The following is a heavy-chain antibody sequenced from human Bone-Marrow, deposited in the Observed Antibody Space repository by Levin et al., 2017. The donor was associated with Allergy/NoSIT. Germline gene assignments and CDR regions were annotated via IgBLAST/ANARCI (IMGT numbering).Heavy chain of an antibody. D-gene: IGHD3-16*01. CDR3: ARAPGGDPYYYYGMDV. V-gene: IGHV3-13*01. CDR2: IGTAGDT. Sequence: SCAASGFTFSSYDMHWVRQATGKGLEWVSAIGTAGDTYYPGSVKGRFTISRENAKNSLYLQMNSLRAGDTAVYYCARAPGGDPYYYYGMDVWGQGTTVTVSS. J-gene: IGHJ6*02. CDR1: GFTFSSYD.